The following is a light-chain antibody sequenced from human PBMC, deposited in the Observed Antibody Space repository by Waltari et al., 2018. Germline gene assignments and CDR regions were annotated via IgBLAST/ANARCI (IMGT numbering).Light chain of an antibody. CDR1: ENVVSTY. CDR3: QQYGDSLWT. CDR2: GPS. V-gene: IGKV3-20*01. Sequence: EIVLTQSPGTLSLSPGERATLSCRASENVVSTYLAWYQQKPGQAPRLVMFGPSSRATGIPGRFSGSGSGTEFTLTINRVEPEDSAVYYCQQYGDSLWTFGQGTKVEIK. J-gene: IGKJ1*01.